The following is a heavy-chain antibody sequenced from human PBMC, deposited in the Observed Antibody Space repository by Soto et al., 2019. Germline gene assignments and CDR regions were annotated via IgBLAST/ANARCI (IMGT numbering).Heavy chain of an antibody. CDR1: GYTFNTYG. CDR2: ISTRNGDT. D-gene: IGHD2-21*01. Sequence: QVHLVQSGAEVRKPGASVKVSCKTSGYTFNTYGISWVRQAPGQHLEWLGWISTRNGDTNYAQGLQGRVTLTTDTSTTDYLELINLRSDDTAVSFCARVQLLPNAAGDCWGEGNMGTVSS. CDR3: ARVQLLPNAAGDC. V-gene: IGHV1-18*04. J-gene: IGHJ4*02.